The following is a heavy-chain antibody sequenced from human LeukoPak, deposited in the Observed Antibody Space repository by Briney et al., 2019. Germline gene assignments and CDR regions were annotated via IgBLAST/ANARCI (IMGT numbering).Heavy chain of an antibody. CDR3: AKDRDDILTGGIDY. Sequence: LSLTCAVYGGSFSGYYWSWVRQAPGKGLEWVAVISYDGSNKYYADSVKGRFTISRDNSKNTLYLQMNSLRAEDTALYYCAKDRDDILTGGIDYWGQGTLVTVSS. J-gene: IGHJ4*02. CDR1: GGSFSGYY. V-gene: IGHV3-30*18. CDR2: ISYDGSNK. D-gene: IGHD3-9*01.